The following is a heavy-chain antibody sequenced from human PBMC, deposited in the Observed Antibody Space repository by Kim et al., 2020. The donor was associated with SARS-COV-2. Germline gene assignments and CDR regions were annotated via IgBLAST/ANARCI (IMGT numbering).Heavy chain of an antibody. CDR2: ISSSSSYI. CDR1: GFTFSSYS. J-gene: IGHJ6*02. Sequence: GGSLRLSCAASGFTFSSYSMNWVRQAPGKGLEWVSSISSSSSYIYYADSVKGRFTISRDNAKNSLYLQMNSLRAEDTAVYYCARDPVGNYYDSSGYLPGQDGMDVWGQGTTVTVSS. D-gene: IGHD3-22*01. CDR3: ARDPVGNYYDSSGYLPGQDGMDV. V-gene: IGHV3-21*01.